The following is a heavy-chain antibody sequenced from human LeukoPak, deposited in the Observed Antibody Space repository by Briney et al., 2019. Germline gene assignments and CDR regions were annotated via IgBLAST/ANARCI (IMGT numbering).Heavy chain of an antibody. D-gene: IGHD1-26*01. Sequence: GGSLRLSCAASGFTFSTYAMHWVRQAPGKGLEYLSAISSSGASTFYAKSVKGRFTISRDNSKNTLYLQMNSLRAEDTAVYYFAKGSKGGATTWVNWGQGTLVTVSS. CDR3: AKGSKGGATTWVN. J-gene: IGHJ4*02. CDR1: GFTFSTYA. CDR2: ISSSGAST. V-gene: IGHV3-64*01.